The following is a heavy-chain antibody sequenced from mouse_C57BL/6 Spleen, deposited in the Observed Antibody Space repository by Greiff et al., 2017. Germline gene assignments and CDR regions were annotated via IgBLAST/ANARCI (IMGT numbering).Heavy chain of an antibody. CDR1: GYAFTNYL. D-gene: IGHD1-1*01. CDR3: ALHGSSSMDY. CDR2: INPGSGGT. Sequence: QVQLQQSGAELVRPGTSVKVSCKASGYAFTNYLIEWVKQRPGQGLEWIGVINPGSGGTNYNEKFKGKATLTADKSSSTAYMQLSSLTSEDSAVYFCALHGSSSMDYWGQGTSVTVSS. V-gene: IGHV1-54*01. J-gene: IGHJ4*01.